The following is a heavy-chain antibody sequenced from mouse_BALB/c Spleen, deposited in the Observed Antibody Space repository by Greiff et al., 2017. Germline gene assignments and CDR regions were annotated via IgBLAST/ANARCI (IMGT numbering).Heavy chain of an antibody. CDR3: TRGGYEAFDY. CDR1: GYTFTSYW. CDR2: IDPSDSYT. J-gene: IGHJ2*01. D-gene: IGHD2-14*01. Sequence: VQLQQPGAELVKPGASVKMSCKASGYTFTSYWMHWVKQRPGQGLEWIGVIDPSDSYTSYNQKFKGKATLTVDTSSSTAYMQLSSLTSEDSAVYYCTRGGYEAFDYWGQGTTLTVSS. V-gene: IGHV1S127*01.